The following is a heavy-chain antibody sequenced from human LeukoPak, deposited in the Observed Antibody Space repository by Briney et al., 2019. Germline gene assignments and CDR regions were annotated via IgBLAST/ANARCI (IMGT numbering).Heavy chain of an antibody. CDR1: GGYISSGDYY. V-gene: IGHV4-30-4*08. J-gene: IGHJ4*02. D-gene: IGHD6-6*01. CDR3: AREGIAARVPFDY. CDR2: IYYSGST. Sequence: SETLSVTCTDSGGYISSGDYYWSWIRQPPGKGLEWIGYIYYSGSTYYNPSLKSRVTISVDTSKNQFSLKLSSVTAADTAVYYCAREGIAARVPFDYWGQGTLVTVSS.